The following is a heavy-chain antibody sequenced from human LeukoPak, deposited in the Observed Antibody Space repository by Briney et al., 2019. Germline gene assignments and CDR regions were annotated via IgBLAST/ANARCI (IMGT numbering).Heavy chain of an antibody. J-gene: IGHJ4*02. CDR3: ARCSGGSCYHSYEY. CDR1: GFTFYRDS. V-gene: IGHV3-21*01. Sequence: PGGSLRHSCAPSGFTFYRDSMNCVRQAPGKGLEWVSSISSGSRYIYYADSVKGRFTISRDNAKNSLYLQMNSLRAEDTAVYYCARCSGGSCYHSYEYWGQGTLVTVSS. CDR2: ISSGSRYI. D-gene: IGHD2-15*01.